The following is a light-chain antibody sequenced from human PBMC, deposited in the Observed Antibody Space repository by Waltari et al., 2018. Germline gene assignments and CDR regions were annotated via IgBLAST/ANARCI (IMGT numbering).Light chain of an antibody. CDR1: SSTIGNNA. Sequence: QSVLTQPPSVSEAPRQRVTISCSGSSSTIGNNAVNWYQQLPGKAPKLLIYYDDLLPSGVSDRCSGSKSGTSASLAISGLQSEDEADYYCAAWDDSLNGVVFGGGTKLTVL. CDR3: AAWDDSLNGVV. V-gene: IGLV1-36*01. CDR2: YDD. J-gene: IGLJ2*01.